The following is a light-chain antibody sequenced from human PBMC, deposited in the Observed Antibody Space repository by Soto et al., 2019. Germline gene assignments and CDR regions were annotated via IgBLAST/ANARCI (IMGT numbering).Light chain of an antibody. CDR2: GAS. J-gene: IGKJ1*01. Sequence: EIVLTQSPGTLSLSPGERATLSCRASQSVSSSYLAWYQQKPGQAPRLLIYGASSRATGIPDRFSGSGSGTDFTLTISRLEPEDFALYYCQQYGSSPPWTFXQGTKVDIK. V-gene: IGKV3-20*01. CDR3: QQYGSSPPWT. CDR1: QSVSSSY.